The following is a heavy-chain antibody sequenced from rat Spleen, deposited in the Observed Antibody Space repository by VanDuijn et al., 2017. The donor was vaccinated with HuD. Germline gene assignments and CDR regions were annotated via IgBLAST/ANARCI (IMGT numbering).Heavy chain of an antibody. CDR1: GFTFSDYN. CDR2: IIYDGSRT. CDR3: ARHKDYSPFDY. J-gene: IGHJ2*01. Sequence: EVQLVESGGGLVQPGRSLKLSCAASGFTFSDYNMAWVRQAPKKGLEWVATIIYDGSRTYYRDSVKGRFTITRDNAKSTLYLQMDSLRSEDTATYYCARHKDYSPFDYWGQGVMVTVSS. D-gene: IGHD1-1*01. V-gene: IGHV5S10*01.